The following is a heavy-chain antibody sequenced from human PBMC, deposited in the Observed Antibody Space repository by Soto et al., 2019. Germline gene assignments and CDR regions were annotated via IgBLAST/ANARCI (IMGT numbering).Heavy chain of an antibody. V-gene: IGHV5-51*01. D-gene: IGHD3-22*01. CDR3: ARGEYYYDSGGYYFNY. Sequence: GESLKISCNGSAYSFTSYCLGLVLQMPGKGLEWMGIIYVGDSDTIYSPSFQCQVTISADKSISTAYLQWSSLKASDTAMYYCARGEYYYDSGGYYFNYWGQGTLVTVSS. CDR1: AYSFTSYC. J-gene: IGHJ4*02. CDR2: IYVGDSDT.